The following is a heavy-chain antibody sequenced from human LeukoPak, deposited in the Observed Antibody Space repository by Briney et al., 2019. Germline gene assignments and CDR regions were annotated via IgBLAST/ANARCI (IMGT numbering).Heavy chain of an antibody. CDR2: IYYSGST. CDR3: AAPVYNSSPAYDY. Sequence: PSETLSLTCTVSGGSISSGGYYWSWIRQHPGKGLEWIGYIYYSGSTNYNPSLKSRVTISVDTSKNQFSLKLSSVTAADTAVYYCAAPVYNSSPAYDYWGQGTLVTVSS. CDR1: GGSISSGGYY. J-gene: IGHJ4*02. D-gene: IGHD6-13*01. V-gene: IGHV4-61*08.